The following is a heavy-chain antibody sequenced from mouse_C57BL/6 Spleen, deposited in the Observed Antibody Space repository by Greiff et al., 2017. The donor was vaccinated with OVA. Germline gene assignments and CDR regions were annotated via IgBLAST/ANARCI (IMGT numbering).Heavy chain of an antibody. J-gene: IGHJ3*01. CDR2: IYPGNGDT. D-gene: IGHD2-5*01. V-gene: IGHV1-12*01. CDR3: ARSGDYSNPFAY. CDR1: GYTFTSYN. Sequence: QVQLQQSGAELVRPGASVKMSCKASGYTFTSYNMHWVKQTPRQGLEWIGDIYPGNGDTSYNQKFKDKSTLTVNKSSSTSYMQLSSLTSEDSAVYFCARSGDYSNPFAYWGQGTLVTVSA.